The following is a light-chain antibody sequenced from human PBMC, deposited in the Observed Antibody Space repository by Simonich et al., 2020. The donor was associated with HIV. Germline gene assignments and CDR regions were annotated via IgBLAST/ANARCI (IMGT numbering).Light chain of an antibody. V-gene: IGLV9-49*01. CDR3: GADHGSGSNFVWV. CDR2: VGTGGRVG. CDR1: SGYSDYK. Sequence: QPVLTQPPSASASLGASVTLTCTLSSGYSDYKVDWYQQRPGKGPRFVMRVGTGGRVGSKGDGIPDRLSGLGAGLNRDLTSKNIQEEDESDYHCGADHGSGSNFVWVFGGGTKLTVL. J-gene: IGLJ3*02.